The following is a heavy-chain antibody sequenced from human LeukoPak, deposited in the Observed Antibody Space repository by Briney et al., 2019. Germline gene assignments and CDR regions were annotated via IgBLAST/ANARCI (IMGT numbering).Heavy chain of an antibody. CDR1: GFTFSSYA. D-gene: IGHD3-22*01. Sequence: GGSLRLSCAASGFTFSSYAMHWVRQAPGKGLEWVAVISYDGSNKYYADSVKGRFTISRDNSKNTLYLQMNSLRAEDTAVYYCAKDLGRYYDSSGYRDAFDIWGQGTMVTVSS. CDR2: ISYDGSNK. J-gene: IGHJ3*02. V-gene: IGHV3-30-3*01. CDR3: AKDLGRYYDSSGYRDAFDI.